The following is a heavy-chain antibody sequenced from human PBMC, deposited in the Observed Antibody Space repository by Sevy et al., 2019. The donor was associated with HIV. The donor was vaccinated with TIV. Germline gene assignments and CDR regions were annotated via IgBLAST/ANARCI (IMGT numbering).Heavy chain of an antibody. CDR1: GFTFSSYS. Sequence: GGSLRLSCAASGFTFSSYSMNWVRQAPGKGLEWVSYISSSSSTIYYADSVKGRFTISRDNAKNSLYLQMNSLRAEDTAVYYCARTGPPGYYYDSSGSDYWDQGTLVTVSS. V-gene: IGHV3-48*01. J-gene: IGHJ4*02. D-gene: IGHD3-22*01. CDR3: ARTGPPGYYYDSSGSDY. CDR2: ISSSSSTI.